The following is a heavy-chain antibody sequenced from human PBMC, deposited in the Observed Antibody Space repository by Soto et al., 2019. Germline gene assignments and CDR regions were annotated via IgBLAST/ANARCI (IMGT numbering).Heavy chain of an antibody. V-gene: IGHV4-59*01. CDR1: GGSISSYY. CDR3: AIGGYSYGWNSFDP. J-gene: IGHJ5*02. Sequence: QVQLQESGPGLVKPSETLSLTCTVSGGSISSYYWRWIRQPPGKGLEWIGYIYYSGSTNYNPSLKSRVTISVDTSTNQFSLKLSSVTAADTAVYYCAIGGYSYGWNSFDPWGQGTLVTVSS. CDR2: IYYSGST. D-gene: IGHD5-18*01.